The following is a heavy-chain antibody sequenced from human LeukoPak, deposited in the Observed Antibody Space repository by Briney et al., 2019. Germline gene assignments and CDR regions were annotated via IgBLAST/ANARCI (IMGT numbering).Heavy chain of an antibody. CDR2: ISSSSSYI. D-gene: IGHD6-13*01. CDR3: ARIGIAAAGTLGWFDP. CDR1: GFTFSSYW. V-gene: IGHV3-21*01. J-gene: IGHJ5*02. Sequence: PGGSLRLSCAASGFTFSSYWMHWVRQAPGKGLEWVSSISSSSSYIYYADSVKGRFTISRDNAKNSLYLQMNSLRAEDTAVYYCARIGIAAAGTLGWFDPWGQGTLVTVSS.